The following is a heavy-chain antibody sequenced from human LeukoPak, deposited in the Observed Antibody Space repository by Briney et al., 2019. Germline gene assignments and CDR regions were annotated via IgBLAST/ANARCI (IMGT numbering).Heavy chain of an antibody. J-gene: IGHJ6*02. CDR3: AKAEPVGSFSAYYYYGMDV. D-gene: IGHD3-10*01. CDR1: GFTFSSYG. CDR2: IRYDGSNK. V-gene: IGHV3-30*02. Sequence: GGSLRLSCAASGFTFSSYGMHWVRQAPGKGLEWVAFIRYDGSNKYYADSVKGRFTISRDNSKNTLYLQMNSLRAEDTAVYYCAKAEPVGSFSAYYYYGMDVWGQGTTVTVSS.